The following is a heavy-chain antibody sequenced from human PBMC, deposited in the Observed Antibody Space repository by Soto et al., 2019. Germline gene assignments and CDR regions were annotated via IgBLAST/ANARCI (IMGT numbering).Heavy chain of an antibody. CDR1: GFTFNSYG. CDR3: AKANCSRTSCYPHYYYYYGMDV. D-gene: IGHD2-2*01. Sequence: SLRLSCAASGFTFNSYGMHWVRQAPGKGLEWVAVISYDGSNKYYADSVKGRFNISRDNSKNTLYLEMNSLRAEDTAVYYCAKANCSRTSCYPHYYYYYGMDVWGQGTTVTVSS. J-gene: IGHJ6*02. V-gene: IGHV3-30*18. CDR2: ISYDGSNK.